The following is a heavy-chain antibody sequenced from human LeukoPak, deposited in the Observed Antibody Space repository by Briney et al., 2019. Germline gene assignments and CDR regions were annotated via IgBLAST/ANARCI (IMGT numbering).Heavy chain of an antibody. J-gene: IGHJ4*02. CDR3: AKVGYDSSGYYHQYFDY. Sequence: ASVKVSCKASGGTFSSYAISWVRQAPGQGLEWMGGIIPIFGTANYAQKFQGRVTITADESTSTAYMELSSLRSEDTAVYYCAKVGYDSSGYYHQYFDYWGQGTLVTVSS. D-gene: IGHD3-22*01. CDR2: IIPIFGTA. V-gene: IGHV1-69*01. CDR1: GGTFSSYA.